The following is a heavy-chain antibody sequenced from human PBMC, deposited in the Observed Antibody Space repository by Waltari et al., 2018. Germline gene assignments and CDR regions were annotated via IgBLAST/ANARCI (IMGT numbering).Heavy chain of an antibody. Sequence: QVQLVQSGAEVKKPGASVKVSCKASGYTFTGYYMHWVRQAPGQGLEWMGRINPNSGGTNYAQKFQGRVTMTRDTSISTAYMELSRLRSDDTAVYYCASTLPTGKGETPSFREVYGMDVWGQGTTVTVSS. V-gene: IGHV1-2*06. CDR3: ASTLPTGKGETPSFREVYGMDV. CDR2: INPNSGGT. CDR1: GYTFTGYY. J-gene: IGHJ6*02. D-gene: IGHD3-10*01.